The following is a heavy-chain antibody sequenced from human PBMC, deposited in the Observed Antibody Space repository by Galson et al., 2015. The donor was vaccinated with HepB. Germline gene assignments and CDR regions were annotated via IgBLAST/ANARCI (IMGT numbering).Heavy chain of an antibody. CDR1: GYTFTSYA. CDR2: INAGNGNT. Sequence: SVKVSCKASGYTFTSYAMHWVRQAPGQRLEWMGWINAGNGNTKYSQEFQGRVTITRDTPASTAYMELSSLRSEDTAVYYCARVGAYCSGGSCINYWYFDLWGRGTLVTVSS. D-gene: IGHD2-15*01. J-gene: IGHJ2*01. CDR3: ARVGAYCSGGSCINYWYFDL. V-gene: IGHV1-3*01.